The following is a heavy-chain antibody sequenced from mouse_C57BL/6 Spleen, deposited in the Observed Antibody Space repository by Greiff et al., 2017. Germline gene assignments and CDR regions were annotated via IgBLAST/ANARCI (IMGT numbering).Heavy chain of an antibody. CDR1: GYAFSSSW. D-gene: IGHD1-1*01. CDR3: ARKKTTVVATGYFDV. CDR2: IYPGDGDT. Sequence: QVQLKESGPELVKPGASVKISCKASGYAFSSSWMNWVKQRPGKGLEWIGRIYPGDGDTNYNGKFKGKATLTADKSSSTAYMQLSSLTSEDSAVYFCARKKTTVVATGYFDVWGTGTTVTVSS. J-gene: IGHJ1*03. V-gene: IGHV1-82*01.